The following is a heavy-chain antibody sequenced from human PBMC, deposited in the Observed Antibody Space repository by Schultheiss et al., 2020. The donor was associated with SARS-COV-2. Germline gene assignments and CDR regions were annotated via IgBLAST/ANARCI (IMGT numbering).Heavy chain of an antibody. CDR1: GGSISSSSYY. V-gene: IGHV4-61*05. CDR3: ARDDLRAAAGTGWYYGMDV. Sequence: SETLSLTCTVSGGSISSSSYYWGWIRQPPGKGLEWIGYIYYSGSTNYNPSLKSRVTISVDTSKNQFSLKLSSVTAADTAVYYCARDDLRAAAGTGWYYGMDVWGQGTTVTVSS. J-gene: IGHJ6*02. CDR2: IYYSGST. D-gene: IGHD6-13*01.